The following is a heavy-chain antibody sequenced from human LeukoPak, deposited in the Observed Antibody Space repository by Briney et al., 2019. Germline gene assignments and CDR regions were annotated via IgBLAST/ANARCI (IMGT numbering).Heavy chain of an antibody. CDR3: ARERGGIAAALDY. J-gene: IGHJ4*02. D-gene: IGHD6-13*01. CDR1: GFTFSSYW. Sequence: HPGGSLRLSCAASGFTFSSYWMSWVRQAPGKGLEWVANIKQDGSEKYYVDSVKGRFTISRDNAKNSLYLQMNSLRAEDTAVYYCARERGGIAAALDYWGQGTLVTVSS. CDR2: IKQDGSEK. V-gene: IGHV3-7*01.